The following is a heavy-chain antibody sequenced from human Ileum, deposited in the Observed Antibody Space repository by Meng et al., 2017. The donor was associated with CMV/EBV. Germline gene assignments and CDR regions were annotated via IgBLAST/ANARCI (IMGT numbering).Heavy chain of an antibody. J-gene: IGHJ4*02. V-gene: IGHV1-8*01. CDR1: GFTLSNYE. Sequence: SGFTLSNYEINWVRQAPGEGLEWMGWMNPPGHTGYIEKCQGRVTMTRDTSTDTAYMELHRLRSEDTAVYYCTRAHSGRGYYSVDLDYWGQGTPVTVSS. D-gene: IGHD3-3*01. CDR2: MNPPGHT. CDR3: TRAHSGRGYYSVDLDY.